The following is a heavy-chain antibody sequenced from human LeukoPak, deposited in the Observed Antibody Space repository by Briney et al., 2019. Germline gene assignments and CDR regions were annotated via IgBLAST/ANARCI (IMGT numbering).Heavy chain of an antibody. CDR1: GGSISSSTNW. CDR3: LHGGNSGDWVY. Sequence: SETLSLTCAVSGGSISSSTNWWTWVRQPPGKGLEWIGEIYHSGSANYNPSLKSRVTMSIDKSKNQFSLKVTSMTAADTAVYYCLHGGNSGDWVYWGQGTLVIVSS. D-gene: IGHD4-23*01. J-gene: IGHJ4*02. CDR2: IYHSGSA. V-gene: IGHV4-4*02.